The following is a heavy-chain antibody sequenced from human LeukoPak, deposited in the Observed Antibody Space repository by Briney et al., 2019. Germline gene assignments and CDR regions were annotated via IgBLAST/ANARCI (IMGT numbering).Heavy chain of an antibody. CDR2: IYYSGCT. CDR1: GGSISGSSYY. J-gene: IGHJ4*02. V-gene: IGHV4-39*01. CDR3: ARRGRVDDFWSGYYPGLFDY. D-gene: IGHD3-3*01. Sequence: KPSETLSFTGTGSGGSISGSSYYWGWIRQPPGRGVEWIGCIYYSGCTYYHPSLKSRVTISVDTSKNQFSLKLSSVTAADTSVSYCARRGRVDDFWSGYYPGLFDYWGQGTLVSVSS.